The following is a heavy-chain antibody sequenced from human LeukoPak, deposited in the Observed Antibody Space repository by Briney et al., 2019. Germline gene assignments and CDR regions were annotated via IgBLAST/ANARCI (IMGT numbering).Heavy chain of an antibody. Sequence: GGSLRLSCAASGFIVSSNYMSWVRQVPGKGLEWVSTISGSGDKTFFADSVKGRFTISRDNSKNTLDLQMSSLRVEDTAVYYCARRGGADGWGAFDIWGQGTVVTVSS. J-gene: IGHJ3*02. CDR2: ISGSGDKT. D-gene: IGHD5-24*01. V-gene: IGHV3-23*01. CDR1: GFIVSSNY. CDR3: ARRGGADGWGAFDI.